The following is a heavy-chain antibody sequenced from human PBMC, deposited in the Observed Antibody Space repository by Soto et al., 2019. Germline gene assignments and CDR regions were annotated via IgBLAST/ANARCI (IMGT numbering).Heavy chain of an antibody. Sequence: GGSLRLSCAASGFTFSSYAMSWVRQAPGKGLEWVSAISGSGGSTYYADSVKGRFTISRDNSKNTLYLQMNSLRAEDTAVYYCAKEANNLRFVVVPAAIRPFDYWGQGTLVTVSS. CDR3: AKEANNLRFVVVPAAIRPFDY. CDR2: ISGSGGST. V-gene: IGHV3-23*01. D-gene: IGHD2-2*01. CDR1: GFTFSSYA. J-gene: IGHJ4*02.